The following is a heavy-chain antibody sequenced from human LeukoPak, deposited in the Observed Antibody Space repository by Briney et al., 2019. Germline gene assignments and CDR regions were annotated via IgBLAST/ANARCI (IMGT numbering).Heavy chain of an antibody. CDR1: GFTLTSLA. J-gene: IGHJ4*02. D-gene: IGHD4-23*01. Sequence: GGSLRLSCVASGFTLTSLAMTWVGQAPGKGREWVSVIGHDGGGIQYADSVKGRFSISRDTSKNTLYLQMNSLRAEDTAVYYCAKYAPPTTMVTRFFDYWGQGTLVTVSS. V-gene: IGHV3-23*01. CDR3: AKYAPPTTMVTRFFDY. CDR2: IGHDGGGI.